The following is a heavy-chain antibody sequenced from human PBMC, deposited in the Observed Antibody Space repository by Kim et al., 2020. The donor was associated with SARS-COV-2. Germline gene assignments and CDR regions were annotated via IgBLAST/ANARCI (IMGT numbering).Heavy chain of an antibody. D-gene: IGHD3-22*01. CDR3: ARGYYYESMTLSHYYNGMGV. J-gene: IGHJ6*02. V-gene: IGHV3-30*03. CDR2: ISFDGRNK. Sequence: GGSLRLSCTASGLNFDNSAMNWVRQTPGKGLEWVAVISFDGRNKDYADPVKGRFTISRDNSRSTLYLEMNSLRVEDTALYYCARGYYYESMTLSHYYNGMGVWGQGTTVTVSS. CDR1: GLNFDNSA.